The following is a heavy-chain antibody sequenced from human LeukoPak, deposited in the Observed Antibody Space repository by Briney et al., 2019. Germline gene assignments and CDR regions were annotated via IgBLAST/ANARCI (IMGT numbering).Heavy chain of an antibody. CDR3: ARYYDFWSGYGKSAFDI. CDR1: GGSISSYY. V-gene: IGHV4-59*08. Sequence: SETLSLTCTVSGGSISSYYWSWIRQPPGKGLEWIGYIYYSGSTNYNPSLKSRVTISVDTSKNQFSLKLSSVTAADTAVYYCARYYDFWSGYGKSAFDIWGQGTMVTVSS. CDR2: IYYSGST. J-gene: IGHJ3*02. D-gene: IGHD3-3*01.